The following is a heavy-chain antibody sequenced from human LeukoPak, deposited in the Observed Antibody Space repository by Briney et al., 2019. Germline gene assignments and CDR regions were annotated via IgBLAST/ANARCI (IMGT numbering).Heavy chain of an antibody. J-gene: IGHJ2*01. CDR3: AKDRTVGVSYWYFDL. CDR1: GVTLSSYA. V-gene: IGHV3-23*01. D-gene: IGHD4-23*01. CDR2: ISSSGSGGNT. Sequence: GGSLRLSCTASGVTLSSYAMSWARQAPGKGLEWVSGISSSGSGGNTYYADSVKGRFTISRDSSKNTLFLHMNTLRAEDTAIYYCAKDRTVGVSYWYFDLWGRGTLVTVSS.